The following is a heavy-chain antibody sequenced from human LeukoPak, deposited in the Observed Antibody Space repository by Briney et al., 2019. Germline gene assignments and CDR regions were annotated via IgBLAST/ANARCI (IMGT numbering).Heavy chain of an antibody. D-gene: IGHD3-10*01. J-gene: IGHJ5*02. V-gene: IGHV1-8*01. CDR2: MNPNSVNT. CDR1: GYTFTSYD. CDR3: ARVGEWTGWFDP. Sequence: GASVKVSCKASGYTFTSYDINWVRQATGQGLEWMGWMNPNSVNTGYAQKFQGRVTMTRDTPISTAYMELSRLRSDDTAVYYCARVGEWTGWFDPWGQGTLVTVSS.